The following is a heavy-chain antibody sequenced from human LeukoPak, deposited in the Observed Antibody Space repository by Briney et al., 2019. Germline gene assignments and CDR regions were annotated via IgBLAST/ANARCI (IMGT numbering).Heavy chain of an antibody. D-gene: IGHD1-26*01. CDR1: GFTLTSYG. Sequence: GGSLRLSCAASGFTLTSYGMDWIRQAPVRGLEWVSSITSSGAVYYADSVKGRFTISRDSANNSLYLQMSSLRAEDTALYYCTRAMVREWEPNISDSWGQGTLVTVSS. CDR2: ITSSGAV. J-gene: IGHJ4*02. CDR3: TRAMVREWEPNISDS. V-gene: IGHV3-21*01.